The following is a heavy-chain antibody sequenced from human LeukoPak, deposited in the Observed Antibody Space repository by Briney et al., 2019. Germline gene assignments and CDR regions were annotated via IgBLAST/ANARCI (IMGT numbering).Heavy chain of an antibody. CDR2: INPNSGGT. V-gene: IGHV1-2*02. CDR1: GYSFTDYY. D-gene: IGHD2-21*01. Sequence: ASVRVSCKTSGYSFTDYYMHWVRQAPGQGLEWMGWINPNSGGTSSAQKFQGRVTMTRDTSITTVYMEVSWLTSDDTAIYYCARADRLDGGPYLIGPWGQGTLVTVSS. J-gene: IGHJ5*02. CDR3: ARADRLDGGPYLIGP.